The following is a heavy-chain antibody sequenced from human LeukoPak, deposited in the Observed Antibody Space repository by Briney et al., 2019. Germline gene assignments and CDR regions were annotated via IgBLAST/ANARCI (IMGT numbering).Heavy chain of an antibody. Sequence: SQTLSLTCTVSGGSISSGGYYWSWIRQPPGTGLEWIGYIYHSGSTYYNPSLKSRVTISVDRSKNQFSLKLSSVTAADTAVYYCARAGEHSGSYYHYYYYYMDVWGKGTTVTVSS. CDR1: GGSISSGGYY. CDR3: ARAGEHSGSYYHYYYYYMDV. CDR2: IYHSGST. J-gene: IGHJ6*03. V-gene: IGHV4-30-2*01. D-gene: IGHD1-26*01.